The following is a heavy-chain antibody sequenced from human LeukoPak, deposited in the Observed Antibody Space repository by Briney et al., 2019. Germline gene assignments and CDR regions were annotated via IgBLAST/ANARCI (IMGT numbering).Heavy chain of an antibody. CDR2: ISGNGGRT. Sequence: PGGSLRLSCTASGFTFTTYAMSWVRQAPGKGLEWVSTISGNGGRTYYEDSVKGRFTISRDNSKNTLYLQVSSLRAEDTAMYYCANDGTGVHVWTPEAFDPWGPGTMVIVSS. CDR1: GFTFTTYA. V-gene: IGHV3-23*01. D-gene: IGHD1-1*01. J-gene: IGHJ3*01. CDR3: ANDGTGVHVWTPEAFDP.